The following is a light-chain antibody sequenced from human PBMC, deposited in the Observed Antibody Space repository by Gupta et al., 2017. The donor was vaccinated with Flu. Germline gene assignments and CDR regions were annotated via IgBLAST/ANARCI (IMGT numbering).Light chain of an antibody. Sequence: PSPLSASVGDRVTITCRASQDIGDDLGWYQQKPGKAPRRLIYAASTLQSEVPSRFSGSGYGTEFTLTISSLQPEDFATYYCLQHKNYPFTFGPGTXV. CDR2: AAS. CDR1: QDIGDD. CDR3: LQHKNYPFT. J-gene: IGKJ3*01. V-gene: IGKV1-17*01.